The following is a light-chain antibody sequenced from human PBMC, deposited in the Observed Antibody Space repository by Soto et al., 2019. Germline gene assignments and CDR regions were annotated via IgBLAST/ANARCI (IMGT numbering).Light chain of an antibody. V-gene: IGKV3-20*01. J-gene: IGKJ1*01. CDR1: QSVSSSY. Sequence: EIVLTQSRCTLSLSPGERAILSCRANQSVSSSYLAWYQQKPGQAPRLLIYGTSSRATAIPDRFSGSGSGTDITLTISRLEPEDFAVYYCQQYGSSSWTFGQGTKVEIK. CDR3: QQYGSSSWT. CDR2: GTS.